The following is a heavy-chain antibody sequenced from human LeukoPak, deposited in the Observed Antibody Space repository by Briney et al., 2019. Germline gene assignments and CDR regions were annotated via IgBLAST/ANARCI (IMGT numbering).Heavy chain of an antibody. D-gene: IGHD5-24*01. J-gene: IGHJ4*02. CDR3: ARVFVADGYSRLFDY. V-gene: IGHV4-34*01. Sequence: SETLSLTCAVYGGSFSGYYWSWIRQPSGKGLEWIGEINHSGSTNYNPSLKSRVTISVDTSKNQFSLKLSSVTAADTAVYYCARVFVADGYSRLFDYWGRGTLVTVSS. CDR1: GGSFSGYY. CDR2: INHSGST.